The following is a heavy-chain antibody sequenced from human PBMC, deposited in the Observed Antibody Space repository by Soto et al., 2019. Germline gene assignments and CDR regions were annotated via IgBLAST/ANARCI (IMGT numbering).Heavy chain of an antibody. CDR3: VRENYYYGMGV. J-gene: IGHJ6*02. V-gene: IGHV3-66*01. CDR1: GFDASVNY. CDR2: INKAYST. Sequence: GGSLRLSCAASGFDASVNYMTWVRQAPGKGLEWVSAINKAYSTFYADSEKGRFTISRDNYKSRVYLVMNSLRVVDMAMYYGVRENYYYGMGVWGQGTAVTV.